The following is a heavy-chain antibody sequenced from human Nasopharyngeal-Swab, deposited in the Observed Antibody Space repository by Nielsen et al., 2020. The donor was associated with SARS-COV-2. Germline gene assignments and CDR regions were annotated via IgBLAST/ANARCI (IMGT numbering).Heavy chain of an antibody. CDR3: ARFNIAARFIYYYYGMDV. D-gene: IGHD6-6*01. CDR1: GGSFSGYY. J-gene: IGHJ6*02. V-gene: IGHV4-34*01. Sequence: SETLSLTCAVYGGSFSGYYWSWIRQPPGKGLEWVGEINHGGGTNYTPSLKSRVTISVDTSKNQFSLKLSSVTAADTAVYYCARFNIAARFIYYYYGMDVWGQGTTVTVSS. CDR2: INHGGGT.